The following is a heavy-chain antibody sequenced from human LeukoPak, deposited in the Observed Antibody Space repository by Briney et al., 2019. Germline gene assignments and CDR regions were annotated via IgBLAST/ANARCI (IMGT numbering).Heavy chain of an antibody. Sequence: GSLRLSCAASGFTFDDYGMSWVRQAPGKGLEWVSGINWNGGSTGYADSVKGRFTISRDNAKNTLYLQMNSLRAEDTAVYYCARGRYSGYEGFDYWGQGTLVTVSS. V-gene: IGHV3-20*04. D-gene: IGHD5-12*01. J-gene: IGHJ4*02. CDR1: GFTFDDYG. CDR3: ARGRYSGYEGFDY. CDR2: INWNGGST.